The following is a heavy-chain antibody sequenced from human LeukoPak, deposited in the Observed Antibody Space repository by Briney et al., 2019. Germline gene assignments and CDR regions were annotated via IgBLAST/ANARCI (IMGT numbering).Heavy chain of an antibody. D-gene: IGHD5-18*01. V-gene: IGHV1-8*01. CDR2: MNPNSGNT. Sequence: GASVKVSCKASGYTFTSYDINWVRQATGQGLEWMGWMNPNSGNTGYAQKFQGRVTMTRDTSISTVYMELSGLRSEDTAVYYCARGQKYRNGYTVTELGSGYFDYWGQGTLVTVSS. CDR1: GYTFTSYD. CDR3: ARGQKYRNGYTVTELGSGYFDY. J-gene: IGHJ4*02.